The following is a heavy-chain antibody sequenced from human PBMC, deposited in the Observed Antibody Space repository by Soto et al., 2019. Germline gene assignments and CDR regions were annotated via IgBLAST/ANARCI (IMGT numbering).Heavy chain of an antibody. V-gene: IGHV4-31*03. CDR1: GGSISSGAHY. Sequence: QVQLQESGPGLVKPSQTLSLTCTVSGGSISSGAHYWSWIRQLPGKGLEWIGNIYYSGSNYYNPSLKSRVTISVDTSNNQFSLNLSSVTAADTAIYYCARDRYGVPRGDYFDSWGQGILVTVSS. CDR2: IYYSGSN. D-gene: IGHD4-17*01. J-gene: IGHJ4*02. CDR3: ARDRYGVPRGDYFDS.